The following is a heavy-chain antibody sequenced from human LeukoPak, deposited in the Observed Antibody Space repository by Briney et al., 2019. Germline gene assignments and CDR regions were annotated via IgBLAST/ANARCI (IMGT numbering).Heavy chain of an antibody. CDR2: IWYDGSNK. J-gene: IGHJ4*02. Sequence: PGGSLRLSCAASGFTFSNYGMHWVRQAPGKGLEWVAVIWYDGSNKYYADSVKGRFTISRDNSKNTLDLQMNSLRAEDTAVYYCARDSDGDYEFDYWGQGTLVTVSS. V-gene: IGHV3-33*08. CDR1: GFTFSNYG. D-gene: IGHD4-17*01. CDR3: ARDSDGDYEFDY.